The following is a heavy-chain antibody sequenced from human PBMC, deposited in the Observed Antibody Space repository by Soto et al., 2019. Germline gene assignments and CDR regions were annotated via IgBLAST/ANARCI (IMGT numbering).Heavy chain of an antibody. CDR1: GYTFTSYA. V-gene: IGHV1-3*01. Sequence: QVHLVQSGAEVKKPGASVKVSCKASGYTFTSYAIHWVRQAPGQRLEWMGWINAGNGNTKYSQKFQGRVTITRDTSASTADMELSSLGSEDTAVYYCARGPGGPDGPGDYWGQGTLVTVSS. J-gene: IGHJ4*02. CDR2: INAGNGNT. CDR3: ARGPGGPDGPGDY. D-gene: IGHD2-15*01.